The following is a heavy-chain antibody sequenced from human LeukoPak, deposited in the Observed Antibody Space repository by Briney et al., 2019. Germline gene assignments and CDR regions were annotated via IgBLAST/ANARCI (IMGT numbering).Heavy chain of an antibody. Sequence: SETLSLTCTVSGGSISSSNYCWGWIRQPPGKGLEWIGSIYYSGSTYYNPSLKSGVTISVDTSKNQFSLKLSSVTAADTAVYYCARQSSDILTGYYRGPYYYYGMDVWGQGTTVTVSS. CDR3: ARQSSDILTGYYRGPYYYYGMDV. CDR2: IYYSGST. V-gene: IGHV4-39*01. J-gene: IGHJ6*02. CDR1: GGSISSSNYC. D-gene: IGHD3-9*01.